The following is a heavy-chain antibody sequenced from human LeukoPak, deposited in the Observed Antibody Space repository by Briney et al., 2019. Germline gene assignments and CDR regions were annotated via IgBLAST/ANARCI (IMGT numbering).Heavy chain of an antibody. D-gene: IGHD6-19*01. CDR3: ARVYPTYSSGWFFDY. J-gene: IGHJ4*02. CDR2: IYYSGST. Sequence: SETLSLTCTVSGGSITGYYWSWIRQPPGKGLEWIGYIYYSGSTTYNPSLKSRVTISVDTAKNLFSLKLTSVTAADTAVYYCARVYPTYSSGWFFDYWGQGTLVTVSS. CDR1: GGSITGYY. V-gene: IGHV4-59*12.